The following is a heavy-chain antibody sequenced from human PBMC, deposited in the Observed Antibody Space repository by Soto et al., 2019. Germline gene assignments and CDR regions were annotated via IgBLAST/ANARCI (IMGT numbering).Heavy chain of an antibody. V-gene: IGHV4-31*03. D-gene: IGHD3-22*01. Sequence: SETLSLTCTVSGGSISSGGYYWSWIRQHPGRGLEWIGYIYYSGSTYYNPSLKSRVTISVDTSKNQFSLKLSSVTAADTAVYYCARSTMTAPYGMDVWGQGTTVTVSS. CDR3: ARSTMTAPYGMDV. CDR2: IYYSGST. CDR1: GGSISSGGYY. J-gene: IGHJ6*02.